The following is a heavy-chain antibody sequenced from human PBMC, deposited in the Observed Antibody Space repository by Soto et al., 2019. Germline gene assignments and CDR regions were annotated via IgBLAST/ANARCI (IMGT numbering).Heavy chain of an antibody. CDR3: ARDVGWRLDY. Sequence: QVQLVQSGAEVKKPGASVKVSCKASGYTFTNYGISWVRQAPGQGLEWMGWISTSKGKTNYAKKFQDRVSMTTDKTTSTAYMEQRSVRSDDTAVYYCARDVGWRLDYCGQGTLFTVSS. V-gene: IGHV1-18*01. CDR1: GYTFTNYG. J-gene: IGHJ4*02. CDR2: ISTSKGKT.